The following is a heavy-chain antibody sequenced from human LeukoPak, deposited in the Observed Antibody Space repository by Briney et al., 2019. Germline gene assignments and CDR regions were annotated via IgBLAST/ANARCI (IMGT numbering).Heavy chain of an antibody. CDR1: GFAFSNYG. CDR3: AQDGGDCTPGKCYALDR. CDR2: ISYDGSDK. Sequence: GGSLRLSCAASGFAFSNYGMHWVRQGPDKGLEWVALISYDGSDKWYADSVKGRFTIPRDNSKNTLSLQMNSLRAEDTAVYYCAQDGGDCTPGKCYALDRWGQGTLVTVSS. D-gene: IGHD2-8*01. V-gene: IGHV3-30*18. J-gene: IGHJ4*02.